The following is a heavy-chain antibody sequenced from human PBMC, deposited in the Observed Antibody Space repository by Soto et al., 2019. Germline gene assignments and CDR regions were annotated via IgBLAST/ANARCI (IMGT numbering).Heavy chain of an antibody. D-gene: IGHD6-13*01. J-gene: IGHJ5*02. Sequence: GESLKISCKGSGYSFTSYWIGWVREMPGKGLEWMGIIYPGDSDTRYSPSFQGQVTISADKSISTAYLQWSSLKASDTAMYYCAIGYSSSWYHPRNNWFDPWGQGTLVTVS. CDR2: IYPGDSDT. V-gene: IGHV5-51*01. CDR3: AIGYSSSWYHPRNNWFDP. CDR1: GYSFTSYW.